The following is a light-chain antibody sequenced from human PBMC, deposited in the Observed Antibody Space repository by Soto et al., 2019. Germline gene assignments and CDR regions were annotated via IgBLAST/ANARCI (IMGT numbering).Light chain of an antibody. J-gene: IGKJ1*01. V-gene: IGKV3-15*01. CDR2: GAT. Sequence: ETRMTQSPYTLSVSTGERATLSCRASQSVSSSYLAWYQQKPGQAPRLLIHGATTRATGIPARFSGSGSGTEFTLTISSLQSEDFAVYYCQQYNNWPRTFGQGTKVAIK. CDR3: QQYNNWPRT. CDR1: QSVSSSY.